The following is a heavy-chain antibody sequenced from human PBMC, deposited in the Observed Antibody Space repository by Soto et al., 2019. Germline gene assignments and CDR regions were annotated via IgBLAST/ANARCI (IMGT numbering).Heavy chain of an antibody. Sequence: EVQLVESGGGLVQPGGSLRLSCAASGFTFSNYSMNWVRQAPGKGLEWVSYISSSSSTTIYYADSVKGRFTISRANTKNSLYLQTTSLRDEDPAVYYCAREAAADYLNRFDPWGQGTLVTVSS. CDR1: GFTFSNYS. J-gene: IGHJ5*02. CDR2: ISSSSSTTI. CDR3: AREAAADYLNRFDP. D-gene: IGHD6-13*01. V-gene: IGHV3-48*02.